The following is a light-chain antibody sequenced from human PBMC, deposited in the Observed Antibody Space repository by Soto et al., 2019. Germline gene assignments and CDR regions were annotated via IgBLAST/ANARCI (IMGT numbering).Light chain of an antibody. CDR2: KVS. CDR3: MQGTHWPPT. CDR1: QSLVYSDGNAY. Sequence: DVVMTQSPLSLPVTLGQPASISCRSSQSLVYSDGNAYLNWFHQRPGQSPRRLIYKVSNRDSGVPDRFSGIGSGTDFTLKITRVEAEDVGIYYGMQGTHWPPTFGRGTKGEIK. J-gene: IGKJ1*01. V-gene: IGKV2-30*01.